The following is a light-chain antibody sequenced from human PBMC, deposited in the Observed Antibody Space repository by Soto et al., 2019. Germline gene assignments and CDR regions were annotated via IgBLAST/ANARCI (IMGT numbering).Light chain of an antibody. J-gene: IGKJ5*01. CDR1: QSVSSY. Sequence: EIVMSQSPCTLSFSPGERATLSCSASQSVSSYLAWYQQKPGQAPRLLIYGASSRATGIPDRSSGSGSGTDFTLTISRLEPEDFAVYYCQQYGSSITFGQGTRLEIK. CDR3: QQYGSSIT. CDR2: GAS. V-gene: IGKV3-20*01.